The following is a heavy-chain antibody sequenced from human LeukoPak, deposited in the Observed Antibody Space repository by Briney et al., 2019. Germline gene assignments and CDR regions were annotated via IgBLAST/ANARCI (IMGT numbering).Heavy chain of an antibody. D-gene: IGHD6-13*01. J-gene: IGHJ5*02. CDR1: GGTFSSYA. CDR2: IIPIFGTA. V-gene: IGHV1-69*13. Sequence: SVKVSCKASGGTFSSYAISWVRQAPGQGLEWMGGIIPIFGTANYAQKFQGRVTITADESTSTAYMELSSLRSEDTAVYYCARDWNVAAAGKGRFDPWGQGILVTVSS. CDR3: ARDWNVAAAGKGRFDP.